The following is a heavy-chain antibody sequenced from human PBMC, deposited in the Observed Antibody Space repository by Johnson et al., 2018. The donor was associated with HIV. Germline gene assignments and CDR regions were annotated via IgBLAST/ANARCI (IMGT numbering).Heavy chain of an antibody. D-gene: IGHD2-15*01. Sequence: VQLVESGGGVVRPGGSLRLSCAASGFTFDDYGMSWVRQVPGKGLEWVSGINWNGASTGYADSVKGRFTISRDNAEDSLYLQMDSLRAEDTAVYYCARDPDVTPGAFDIWGQGTMVTVSS. V-gene: IGHV3-20*04. CDR3: ARDPDVTPGAFDI. CDR2: INWNGAST. J-gene: IGHJ3*02. CDR1: GFTFDDYG.